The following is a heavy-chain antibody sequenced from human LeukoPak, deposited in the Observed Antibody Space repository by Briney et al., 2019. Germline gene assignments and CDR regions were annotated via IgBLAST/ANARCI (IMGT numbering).Heavy chain of an antibody. CDR2: INPNSGGT. V-gene: IGHV1-2*02. D-gene: IGHD6-19*01. J-gene: IGHJ4*02. CDR3: ARDPTDDSSGWFLFDY. Sequence: GASVKVSCKASGYTFTGYYMHWVRQAPGQGLEWMGWINPNSGGTNYAQKFQGRVTMTRDTSISTAYMELSRLRSDDTAVYYCARDPTDDSSGWFLFDYWGQGTLVTVSS. CDR1: GYTFTGYY.